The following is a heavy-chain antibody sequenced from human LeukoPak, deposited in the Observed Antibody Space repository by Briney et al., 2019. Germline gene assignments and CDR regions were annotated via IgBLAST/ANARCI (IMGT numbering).Heavy chain of an antibody. Sequence: SETLSLTRAVYGGSFSGYYWSWIRQPPGKGLEWIGEINHSGSTNYNPSLKSRVTISVDTSKNQFSLKLSSVTAADTAVYYCARATRLLWSGTRYYFDYWGQGTLVTVSS. V-gene: IGHV4-34*01. CDR2: INHSGST. CDR1: GGSFSGYY. J-gene: IGHJ4*02. CDR3: ARATRLLWSGTRYYFDY. D-gene: IGHD3-10*01.